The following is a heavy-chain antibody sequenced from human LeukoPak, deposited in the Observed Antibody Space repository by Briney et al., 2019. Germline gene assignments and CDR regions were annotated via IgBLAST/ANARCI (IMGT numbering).Heavy chain of an antibody. CDR1: GGSISSSSYY. Sequence: SETLSLTCTVSGGSISSSSYYWGWIRQPPGTGLEWIGSIYYSGSTYYNPSLKSRVTISVDTSKNQFSLKLSSVTAADTAVYYCARAVYNWNGRPGAFDIWGQGTMVTVSS. D-gene: IGHD1-20*01. CDR3: ARAVYNWNGRPGAFDI. V-gene: IGHV4-39*07. J-gene: IGHJ3*02. CDR2: IYYSGST.